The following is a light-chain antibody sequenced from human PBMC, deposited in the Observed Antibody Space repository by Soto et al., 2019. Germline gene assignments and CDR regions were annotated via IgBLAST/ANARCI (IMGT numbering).Light chain of an antibody. CDR2: DAS. CDR3: QQYHNWPIT. CDR1: QSVSSN. Sequence: EIVMTQSPATLSVSPGERATLSCRASQSVSSNLAWYPKKPGQAPRLLMYDASTRATVISARFSGSGSGTEFNLTISSLQPEDFAVYYCQQYHNWPITCGQGTQRENK. J-gene: IGKJ5*01. V-gene: IGKV3-15*01.